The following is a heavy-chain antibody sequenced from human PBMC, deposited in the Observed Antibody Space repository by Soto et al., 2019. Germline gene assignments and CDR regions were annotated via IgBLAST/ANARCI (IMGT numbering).Heavy chain of an antibody. V-gene: IGHV3-23*01. CDR3: AKAYYGSGSYYNGDYYFDY. D-gene: IGHD3-10*01. J-gene: IGHJ4*02. CDR1: GFTFSSYA. Sequence: EVQLLESGGGLVQPGGSLRLSCAASGFTFSSYAMSWVRQAPGKGLEWVSAISGSGGSTYYADSVKGRFTISRDNSKNTLYLQMNSLRAEDTAVYYRAKAYYGSGSYYNGDYYFDYWGQGTLVTVSS. CDR2: ISGSGGST.